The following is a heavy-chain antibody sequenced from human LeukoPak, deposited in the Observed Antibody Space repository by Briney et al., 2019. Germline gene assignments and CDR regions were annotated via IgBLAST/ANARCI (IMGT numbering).Heavy chain of an antibody. CDR2: INRDGSGI. Sequence: PGGSLRLSCAASGFTFSTYWMHWVRQAPGKGLVWISRINRDGSGITYADSVKGRFTISRDNAKSILYLQMNSLRAEDTAVYHCARANRGLDYWGQGTLVTVSS. V-gene: IGHV3-74*01. D-gene: IGHD2/OR15-2a*01. CDR1: GFTFSTYW. J-gene: IGHJ4*02. CDR3: ARANRGLDY.